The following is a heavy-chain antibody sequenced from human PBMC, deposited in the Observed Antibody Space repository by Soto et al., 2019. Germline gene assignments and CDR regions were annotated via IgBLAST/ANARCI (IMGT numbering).Heavy chain of an antibody. D-gene: IGHD3-16*02. CDR2: ISGSGGST. Sequence: GGSLRLSCAASGFTFSSYAMSWVRQAPGKGLEWVSAISGSGGSTHYADSVKGRFTISRDNPKNTLYLQMNSLRAEDTAVYYCAKAPHYDYVWGSYRLHYYFDYWGQGTLVTVSS. CDR3: AKAPHYDYVWGSYRLHYYFDY. J-gene: IGHJ4*02. V-gene: IGHV3-23*01. CDR1: GFTFSSYA.